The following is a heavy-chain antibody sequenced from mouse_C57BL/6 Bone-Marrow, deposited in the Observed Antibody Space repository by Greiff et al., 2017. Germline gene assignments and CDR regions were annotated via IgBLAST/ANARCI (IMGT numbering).Heavy chain of an antibody. J-gene: IGHJ3*01. V-gene: IGHV10-1*01. D-gene: IGHD1-1*01. CDR2: IRSKSNNYAT. CDR3: VRHTVARAY. Sequence: EADGGLVQPKGSLKLSCAASGFSFNTYAMNWVRQAPGKGLEWVARIRSKSNNYATYYADSVNDRFTISRDDSESMLYLQMNNLKTEDTAMYYCVRHTVARAYWGQGTLVTVSA. CDR1: GFSFNTYA.